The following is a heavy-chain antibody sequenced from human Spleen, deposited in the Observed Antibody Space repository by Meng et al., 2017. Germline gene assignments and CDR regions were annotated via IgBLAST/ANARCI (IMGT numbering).Heavy chain of an antibody. Sequence: GESLKISCAASGFAFSGHYMNWIRQAPGKGLEWISCISSADSTIYYADSVKGRFTISRDNAKNSLYLQMNSLRAEDTAVYYCARGAFDIWGQGTMVTVSS. CDR1: GFAFSGHY. J-gene: IGHJ3*02. CDR2: ISSADSTI. V-gene: IGHV3-11*04. CDR3: ARGAFDI.